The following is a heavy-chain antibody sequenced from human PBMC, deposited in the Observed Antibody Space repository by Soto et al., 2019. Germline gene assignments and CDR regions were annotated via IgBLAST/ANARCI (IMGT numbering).Heavy chain of an antibody. D-gene: IGHD3-9*01. Sequence: PSETLSLTCALYGGSFYGYDWSWIRQTPGKGLEWIGELNQSGRSNYNPSLKTRVTISLDTSRNQLSLKLTSVTAADTAVYFCARLTSWGRSARYRFDYWGQGTMVTVYS. CDR2: LNQSGRS. V-gene: IGHV4-34*01. CDR3: ARLTSWGRSARYRFDY. CDR1: GGSFYGYD. J-gene: IGHJ4*02.